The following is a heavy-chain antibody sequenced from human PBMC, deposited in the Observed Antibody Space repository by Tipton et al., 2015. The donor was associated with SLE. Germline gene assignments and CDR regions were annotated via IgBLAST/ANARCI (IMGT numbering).Heavy chain of an antibody. Sequence: TLSLTCTVSGGSMSTYYWNWIRQFPGKGLEWIGYFYYSGSTSYNPSLKSRVTISVDTSKNHFSLKLSSVTAADTAVYYCARPNSGYDPDAFDIWGQGTMVTVSS. V-gene: IGHV4-59*08. CDR1: GGSMSTYY. J-gene: IGHJ3*02. CDR3: ARPNSGYDPDAFDI. CDR2: FYYSGST. D-gene: IGHD5-12*01.